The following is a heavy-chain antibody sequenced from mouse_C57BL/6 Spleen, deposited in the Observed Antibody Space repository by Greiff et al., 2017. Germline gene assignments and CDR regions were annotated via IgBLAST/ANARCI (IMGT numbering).Heavy chain of an antibody. V-gene: IGHV1-55*01. D-gene: IGHD2-3*01. J-gene: IGHJ2*01. CDR1: GYTFTSYW. CDR2: IYPGSGST. Sequence: VQLQQPGAELVKPGASVKMSCKASGYTFTSYWITWVKPRPGQGLEWIGAIYPGSGSTNYNEKFKSKATLTVDTSASTAYMQLSSLTSEDAEVYYCARRGDGYYVLYLDDWGQGTTLTVSS. CDR3: ARRGDGYYVLYLDD.